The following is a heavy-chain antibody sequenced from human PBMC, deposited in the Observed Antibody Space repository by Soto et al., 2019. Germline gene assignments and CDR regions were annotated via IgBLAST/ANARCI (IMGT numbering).Heavy chain of an antibody. D-gene: IGHD3-16*01. CDR1: GYTFTNFG. Sequence: QVQLVQSGAEVKKPGASVKVSCKASGYTFTNFGISWVRQAPGQGLEWMGWISAYNGNTNYAQNFQGRVTMTTNTTTSKGNMEWSSQIPGDKAVYHWARGGTPIDYWGQGTLVTVSS. CDR3: ARGGTPIDY. J-gene: IGHJ4*02. V-gene: IGHV1-18*01. CDR2: ISAYNGNT.